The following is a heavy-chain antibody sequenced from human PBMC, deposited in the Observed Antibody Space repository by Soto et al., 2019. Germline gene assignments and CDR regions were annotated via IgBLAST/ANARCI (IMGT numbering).Heavy chain of an antibody. V-gene: IGHV4-34*01. J-gene: IGHJ6*03. Sequence: QVQLQQWGAGLLKASETLSLTCAVYGGSFSGYQWSWIRQTPGKGLEWIGEINDSGNINYNPSLKSRVTILVDTAKKQISLKLSSLTAADTAVYYGARGLILWFGELARRGGYCDYMDVWGKGTTVTVSS. CDR1: GGSFSGYQ. D-gene: IGHD3-10*01. CDR2: INDSGNI. CDR3: ARGLILWFGELARRGGYCDYMDV.